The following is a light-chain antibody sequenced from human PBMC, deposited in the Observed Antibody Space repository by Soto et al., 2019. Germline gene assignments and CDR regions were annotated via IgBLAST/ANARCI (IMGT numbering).Light chain of an antibody. J-gene: IGKJ2*01. CDR2: LGS. CDR1: QSLLQSSGYKY. Sequence: DIVMTQSPVFLPVAPGEPASISCRSSQSLLQSSGYKYLDWYLQKPGQSPQLLIYLGSNRASGVPDMFSGSGSGTDFTLKISRVEAEDVGVYYCLQALETPYTFGQGTKLEIK. CDR3: LQALETPYT. V-gene: IGKV2-28*01.